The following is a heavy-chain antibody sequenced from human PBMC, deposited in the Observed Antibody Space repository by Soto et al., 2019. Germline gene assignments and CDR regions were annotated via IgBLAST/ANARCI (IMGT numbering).Heavy chain of an antibody. V-gene: IGHV3-72*01. Sequence: EVQLMESGGGLVQPGGSLRLSCTASGFTLSDHYMDWVRQAPGKGLEWVARIRNKANSYSTENAASVKGRFTISRDDEKNSLYLQVNSLKTEDTAVYYCARSSGSYRFFDLWGRGTLVTVSS. D-gene: IGHD1-26*01. CDR2: IRNKANSYST. CDR1: GFTLSDHY. CDR3: ARSSGSYRFFDL. J-gene: IGHJ2*01.